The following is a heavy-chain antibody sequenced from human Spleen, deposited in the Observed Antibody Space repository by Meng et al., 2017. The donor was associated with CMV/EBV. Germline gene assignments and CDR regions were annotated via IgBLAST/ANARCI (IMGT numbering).Heavy chain of an antibody. V-gene: IGHV4-39*01. J-gene: IGHJ6*02. CDR2: INLSGST. CDR3: ASWASSSYRYYYYGLDV. D-gene: IGHD6-6*01. Sequence: SETLSLTCTVSGGSISSTIHYWGWIRQPPGKGLEWLGEINLSGSTNYNPSLKSRVTISVDTSKNQFSLKLTSVTAADTAVYFCASWASSSYRYYYYGLDVWGQGTTVTVSS. CDR1: GGSISSTIHY.